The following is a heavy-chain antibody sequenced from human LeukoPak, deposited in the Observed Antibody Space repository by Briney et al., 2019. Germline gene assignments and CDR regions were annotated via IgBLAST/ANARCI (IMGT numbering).Heavy chain of an antibody. CDR3: AKDKRVSTGSYFPFDY. D-gene: IGHD1-26*01. Sequence: AGSLRLSCAASEFTFRNYGMSWVRQAPRPGLKWVSSISNSGGSTYYADSAKRRFTISRDNFTNTLFLQMNSLRAEDTAVYYCAKDKRVSTGSYFPFDYWGQRTLVTVSS. CDR2: ISNSGGST. V-gene: IGHV3-23*01. CDR1: EFTFRNYG. J-gene: IGHJ4*02.